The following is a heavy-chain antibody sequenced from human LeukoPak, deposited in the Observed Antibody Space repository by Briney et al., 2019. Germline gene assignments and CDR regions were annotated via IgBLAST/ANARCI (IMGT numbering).Heavy chain of an antibody. CDR1: EFTFSSYW. Sequence: GGSLRLSCAASEFTFSSYWMSWVRQAPGKGLEWVASIKQDGSEKYYVDSVKGRFTISRDNAKNSLYLQMNSLRAEDTAVYYCARDEASAHDYIVSDWFDPWGQGTLVTVSS. CDR2: IKQDGSEK. CDR3: ARDEASAHDYIVSDWFDP. J-gene: IGHJ5*02. V-gene: IGHV3-7*01. D-gene: IGHD4-11*01.